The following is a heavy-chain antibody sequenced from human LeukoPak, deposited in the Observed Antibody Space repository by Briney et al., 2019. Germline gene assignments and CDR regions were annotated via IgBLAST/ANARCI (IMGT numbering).Heavy chain of an antibody. V-gene: IGHV1-2*02. D-gene: IGHD1-26*01. CDR2: INPNSGGT. CDR1: GYTFTGYY. J-gene: IGHJ4*02. CDR3: ARDLGGSYYEYYFAY. Sequence: GASVKVSCKASGYTFTGYYMHWVRQAPGQGLERMGWINPNSGGTNYAQKFQGRVTMTRDTSISTAYMELSRLRSDDTAVYYCARDLGGSYYEYYFAYWGQGTLVTVSS.